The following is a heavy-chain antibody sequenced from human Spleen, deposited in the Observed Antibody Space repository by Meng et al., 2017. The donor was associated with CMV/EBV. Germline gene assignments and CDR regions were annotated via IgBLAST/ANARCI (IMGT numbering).Heavy chain of an antibody. D-gene: IGHD2/OR15-2a*01. Sequence: SETLSLTRIVSGGSVSSDSYHWNWIRQSPGKGLEWIGQTVYGGNTNYNPSLKSRLTISIDTSKNQFSLNLNSATAADTALYYCAGLIVGNGGRGHWGQGTLVTVSS. V-gene: IGHV4-61*01. CDR1: GGSVSSDSYH. CDR3: AGLIVGNGGRGH. CDR2: TVYGGNT. J-gene: IGHJ4*02.